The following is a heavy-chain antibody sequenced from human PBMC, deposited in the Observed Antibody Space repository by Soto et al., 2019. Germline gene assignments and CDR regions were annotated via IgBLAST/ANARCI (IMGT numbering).Heavy chain of an antibody. J-gene: IGHJ4*02. CDR1: GFTFSDYD. D-gene: IGHD2-15*01. CDR2: ISGSGSSM. CDR3: TTSHGGSCLSN. V-gene: IGHV3-11*01. Sequence: QVQLVESGGGLVKPGGSLRLSCAASGFTFSDYDMSWIRQAPGKGLEWVSYISGSGSSMYYADSVKGRFTISRDNAKNSVSLQMDSLRDADTALYCCTTSHGGSCLSNWGEGTLVSVSS.